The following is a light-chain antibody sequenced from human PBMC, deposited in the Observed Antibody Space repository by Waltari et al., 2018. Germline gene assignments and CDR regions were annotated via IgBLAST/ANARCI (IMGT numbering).Light chain of an antibody. CDR3: CSYAGRGTYV. J-gene: IGLJ1*01. Sequence: QSALTQSASVSGTPGQSITISCSGTTSDVGSYYLVSWYQQHPGEAPKLLICEVFKRPPDTSSRFSGAKSGSTASLTISGLQPEDEADYYCCSYAGRGTYVFGSGTKVTVL. CDR2: EVF. V-gene: IGLV2-23*02. CDR1: TSDVGSYYL.